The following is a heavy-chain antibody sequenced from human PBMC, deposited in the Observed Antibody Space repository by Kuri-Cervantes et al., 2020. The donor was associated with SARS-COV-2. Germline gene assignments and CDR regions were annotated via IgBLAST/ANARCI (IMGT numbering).Heavy chain of an antibody. CDR2: ITGSGNYI. D-gene: IGHD3-3*01. J-gene: IGHJ6*02. Sequence: GESLKISCAASGFSISGYTMNRVRQAPGKGLEWVSSITGSGNYISYADSVRGRLTIPRDNAKNSLYLQMNSLRAEDTAVYYCARDRRRDDFWSGYSIKFKYYYYGVDVWGQGTTVTVSS. CDR1: GFSISGYT. CDR3: ARDRRRDDFWSGYSIKFKYYYYGVDV. V-gene: IGHV3-21*01.